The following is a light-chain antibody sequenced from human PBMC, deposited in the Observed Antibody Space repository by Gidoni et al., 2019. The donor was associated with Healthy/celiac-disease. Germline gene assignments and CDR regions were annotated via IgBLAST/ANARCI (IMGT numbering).Light chain of an antibody. CDR1: QSLLHSNGYNY. CDR3: MQALQTPCT. CDR2: LGS. J-gene: IGKJ2*02. Sequence: DIVMTQSPLSLPVTPGEPASISCRSSQSLLHSNGYNYLDWYLQKPGQSPQLLIYLGSNRASGVPDRFSSSGSGTDLTLKISRVEAEDVGVYYCMQALQTPCTFGQGTKLEIK. V-gene: IGKV2-28*01.